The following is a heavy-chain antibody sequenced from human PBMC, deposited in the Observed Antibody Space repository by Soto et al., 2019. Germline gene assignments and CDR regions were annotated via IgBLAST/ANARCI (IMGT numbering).Heavy chain of an antibody. CDR1: GGSISSGGYY. Sequence: QVQLQESGPGLVKPSQTLSLTCTVSGGSISSGGYYWSWIRQHPGKGLEWIGYIYYSGSTYYTPSLKGCVTKSVETSKNQFSLNLSSVTAADTAVHYCAREETYYYGSGAYGMDVWGQGTTVTVSS. CDR3: AREETYYYGSGAYGMDV. J-gene: IGHJ6*02. CDR2: IYYSGST. V-gene: IGHV4-31*03. D-gene: IGHD3-10*01.